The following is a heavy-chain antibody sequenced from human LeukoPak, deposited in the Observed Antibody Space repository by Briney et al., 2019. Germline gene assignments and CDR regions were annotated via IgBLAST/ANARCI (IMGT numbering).Heavy chain of an antibody. D-gene: IGHD2-21*02. CDR3: ARDRVSGGDVTFDY. CDR1: GYTLTNHY. CDR2: INPSGGST. Sequence: SVKVSCKASGYTLTNHYIHWVRPAPGQGLDWMGNINPSGGSTSYPQNFQGRVTMTRDTYTNTVYMELSSLRSEDTAVYYGARDRVSGGDVTFDYWGQGTLVTVSS. V-gene: IGHV1-46*01. J-gene: IGHJ4*02.